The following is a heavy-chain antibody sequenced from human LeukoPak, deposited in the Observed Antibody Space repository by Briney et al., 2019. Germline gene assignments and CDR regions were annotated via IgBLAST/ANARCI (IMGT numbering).Heavy chain of an antibody. Sequence: QPGGSLRLSCAASGFTFDDYAMHWVRQPPGQGLEWVSLISGDGGSTYYADSVKGRFTISRDNSKISLYLQMNSLRTEDTALYYCAKEWYYHGSGSYLRYEYYYGMDVWGQGTTVTVSS. CDR3: AKEWYYHGSGSYLRYEYYYGMDV. J-gene: IGHJ6*02. V-gene: IGHV3-43*02. CDR2: ISGDGGST. CDR1: GFTFDDYA. D-gene: IGHD3-10*01.